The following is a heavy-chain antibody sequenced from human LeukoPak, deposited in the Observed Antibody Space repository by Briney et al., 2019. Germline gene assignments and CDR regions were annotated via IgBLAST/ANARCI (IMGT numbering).Heavy chain of an antibody. V-gene: IGHV4-39*01. CDR3: ARPAAGTLYYYFDY. D-gene: IGHD6-13*01. Sequence: SETLSLTCTVSGGSINSSSYYWGWIRQPPGKGLEWIGSIYYSGGTYCNPSLKSRVTISVDTSKNQFSLKLSSVTAADTAVYYCARPAAGTLYYYFDYWGQGTLVTVSS. J-gene: IGHJ4*02. CDR1: GGSINSSSYY. CDR2: IYYSGGT.